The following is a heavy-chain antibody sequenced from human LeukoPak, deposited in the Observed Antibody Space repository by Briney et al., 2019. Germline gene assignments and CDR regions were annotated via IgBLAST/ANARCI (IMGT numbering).Heavy chain of an antibody. CDR2: ISGSGGST. D-gene: IGHD3-22*01. V-gene: IGHV3-23*01. CDR1: GFTFSSYG. J-gene: IGHJ3*02. Sequence: PGGSLRLSCAASGFTFSSYGMSWVRQAPGKGLEWVSAISGSGGSTYYADSVKGRFTISRDNSKNTLYLQMNSLRAEDTAVYYCAKDLPSIGYYYDAFDIWGQGTMVTVSS. CDR3: AKDLPSIGYYYDAFDI.